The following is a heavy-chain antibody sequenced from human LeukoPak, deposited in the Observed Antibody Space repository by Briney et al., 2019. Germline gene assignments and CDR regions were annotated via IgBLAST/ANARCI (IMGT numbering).Heavy chain of an antibody. D-gene: IGHD1-26*01. CDR2: IDHTGIT. V-gene: IGHV4-59*01. Sequence: KPSETLSLTCTVSDDSITIYYWSWIRQPPGKGLEWIGYIDHTGITNYHPSLNSRVTISRDTSKNHFSLELSSATAADTAVYFCASLRERSYYARGFDYWGQGTLVTVSS. CDR3: ASLRERSYYARGFDY. J-gene: IGHJ4*02. CDR1: DDSITIYY.